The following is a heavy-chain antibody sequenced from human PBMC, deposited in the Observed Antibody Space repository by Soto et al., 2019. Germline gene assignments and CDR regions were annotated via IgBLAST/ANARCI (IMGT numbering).Heavy chain of an antibody. Sequence: ASVKVSCKVSGYTLTELSMHWVRQAPGKGLEWMGGFDPEDGETIYARKFQGRVTMTEDTSTDTAYMELSSLRSEDTAVYYCATPVYSSGWPFDYWGQGTLVTVSS. CDR2: FDPEDGET. V-gene: IGHV1-24*01. CDR1: GYTLTELS. CDR3: ATPVYSSGWPFDY. J-gene: IGHJ4*02. D-gene: IGHD6-19*01.